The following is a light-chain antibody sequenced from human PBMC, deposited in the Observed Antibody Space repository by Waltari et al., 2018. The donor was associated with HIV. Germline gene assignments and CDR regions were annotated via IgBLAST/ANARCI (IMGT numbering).Light chain of an antibody. CDR3: NSYTGYNKM. J-gene: IGLJ3*02. CDR2: EDI. V-gene: IGLV2-8*01. CDR1: HTTVSTSNY. Sequence: QPVLTHPPSAAASPAPSATISCPAGHTTVSTSNYFSWYQPHPGKVPKLIIYEDIKRPSGVPDRSSGSTSGNTASLTVSGLQAEDEADYYCNSYTGYNKMFGGGTKLTVL.